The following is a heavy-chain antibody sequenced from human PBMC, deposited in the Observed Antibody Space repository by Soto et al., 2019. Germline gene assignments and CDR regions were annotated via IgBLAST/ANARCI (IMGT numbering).Heavy chain of an antibody. CDR2: IDWDDDK. Sequence: SGPTLVNPTQTLTLTCTFSGFSLSTSGMCVSWIRQPPGKALEWLALIDWDDDKYYSTSLKTRLTISKDTSKNQVVLTMTNMDPVDTATYYCEHTDAAAGTWAFDIWGQGTMVTVSS. V-gene: IGHV2-70*01. CDR1: GFSLSTSGMC. D-gene: IGHD6-13*01. CDR3: EHTDAAAGTWAFDI. J-gene: IGHJ3*02.